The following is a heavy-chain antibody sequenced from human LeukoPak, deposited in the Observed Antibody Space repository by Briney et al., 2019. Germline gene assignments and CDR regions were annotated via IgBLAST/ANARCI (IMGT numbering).Heavy chain of an antibody. CDR2: ISTSSSYI. Sequence: PGGSLRLSCAASGFTFRSYSMNWVRQAPGKGLEWVSSISTSSSYIYYADSVKGRFTISRDNAKNLLYLQMNSPRAEDTAVYHCARDRSTNSYAEYFFDYWGQRTLVTVSS. V-gene: IGHV3-21*01. J-gene: IGHJ4*02. CDR3: ARDRSTNSYAEYFFDY. D-gene: IGHD3-16*01. CDR1: GFTFRSYS.